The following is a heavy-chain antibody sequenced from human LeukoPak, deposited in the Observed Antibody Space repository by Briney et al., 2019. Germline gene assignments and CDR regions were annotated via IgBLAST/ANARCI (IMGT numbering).Heavy chain of an antibody. CDR2: INPNSGGT. Sequence: ASVKVSCKASGYTFTGYYMHWVRQAPGQGLEWMGWINPNSGGTNYAQKFQGRVTMTRDTSISTAYMELSRLRSDDTAVYYCARSAKYYDFWSGYEHIDYWGQGTLVAVSS. V-gene: IGHV1-2*02. CDR1: GYTFTGYY. D-gene: IGHD3-3*01. CDR3: ARSAKYYDFWSGYEHIDY. J-gene: IGHJ4*02.